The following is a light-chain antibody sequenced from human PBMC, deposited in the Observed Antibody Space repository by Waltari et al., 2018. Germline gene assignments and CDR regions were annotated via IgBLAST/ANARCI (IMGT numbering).Light chain of an antibody. V-gene: IGKV3-15*01. J-gene: IGKJ1*01. Sequence: EIVMTQSPATLSVFPGERATVSCRASQSIRSNLAWYQHKPGQAPRLVIYGASNRATGIPARISGRASGTKYTLTISSLQSEYFAVYFCQQYDNWLGTFGQGTKVEIK. CDR1: QSIRSN. CDR2: GAS. CDR3: QQYDNWLGT.